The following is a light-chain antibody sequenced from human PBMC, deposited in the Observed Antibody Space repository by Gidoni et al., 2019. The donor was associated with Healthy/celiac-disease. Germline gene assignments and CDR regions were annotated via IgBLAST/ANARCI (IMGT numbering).Light chain of an antibody. CDR3: QQYNNWPRNT. J-gene: IGKJ5*01. V-gene: IGKV3-15*01. Sequence: EIVMTQSPATLSVSPGERATLSCRASQSVSSNLAWYQQKPGLAPRLLIYGASTRATGIPARFSGSGSGTEFTLTISSLQSEDFAVYYCQQYNNWPRNTFGQGTRLEIK. CDR2: GAS. CDR1: QSVSSN.